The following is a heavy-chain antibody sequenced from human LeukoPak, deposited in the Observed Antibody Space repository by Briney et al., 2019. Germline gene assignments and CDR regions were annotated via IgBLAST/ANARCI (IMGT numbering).Heavy chain of an antibody. Sequence: GGSLRLSCAASGFTFSSHSMNWVRQCPGKGLEWVSYISRSSSTIYYADSVKGRFTISRDNAKDSLYLQMNSLRAEDTAVYYCAREEDYCSGGSCYVRSDPWGQGTLVTVSS. V-gene: IGHV3-48*01. CDR3: AREEDYCSGGSCYVRSDP. J-gene: IGHJ5*02. CDR1: GFTFSSHS. D-gene: IGHD2-15*01. CDR2: ISRSSSTI.